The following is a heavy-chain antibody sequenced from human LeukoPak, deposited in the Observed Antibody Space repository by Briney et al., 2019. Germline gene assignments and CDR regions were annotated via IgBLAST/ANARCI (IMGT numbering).Heavy chain of an antibody. V-gene: IGHV4-39*01. CDR1: GGSISGSTYY. J-gene: IGHJ4*02. D-gene: IGHD3-3*01. Sequence: PSETLSLTCTVSGGSISGSTYYWGWIRQPPGKGLEWIGSFFYSGSTYYNPSLKSRLTMSVDTSNNQFSLKLMSVTAADTAVYYCASGTSTYYELYFWGQGTLVTVSS. CDR2: FFYSGST. CDR3: ASGTSTYYELYF.